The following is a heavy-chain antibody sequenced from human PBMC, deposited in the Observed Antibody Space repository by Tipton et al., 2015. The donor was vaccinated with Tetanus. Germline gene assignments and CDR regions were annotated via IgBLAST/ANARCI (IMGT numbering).Heavy chain of an antibody. CDR1: GYIFNNYW. Sequence: QLVQSGGEVKKPGESLKISCKGSGYIFNNYWIGWVRQMPGKSLEWMGIIYPGDSDTRYSPSFQGQVTISVDKSISTAYLQWSSLKASDTSMFYCARAHCSDGVCNFDYWGQGALVTVAS. CDR3: ARAHCSDGVCNFDY. CDR2: IYPGDSDT. V-gene: IGHV5-51*01. D-gene: IGHD2-8*01. J-gene: IGHJ4*02.